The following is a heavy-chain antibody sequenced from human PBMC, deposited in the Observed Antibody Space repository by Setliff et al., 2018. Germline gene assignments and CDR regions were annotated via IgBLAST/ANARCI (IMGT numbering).Heavy chain of an antibody. V-gene: IGHV4-34*01. J-gene: IGHJ1*01. Sequence: PSETLSLTCSVYGESFSNNYWSWIRQTPGKGLEWIGESNHGGSTSYHPSLKSRLTMSVDTSKNQFSLKLTSVTAADTAVYYCGRVDFTMIQGVVGHWGQGTLVTVSS. D-gene: IGHD3-10*01. CDR1: GESFSNNY. CDR3: GRVDFTMIQGVVGH. CDR2: SNHGGST.